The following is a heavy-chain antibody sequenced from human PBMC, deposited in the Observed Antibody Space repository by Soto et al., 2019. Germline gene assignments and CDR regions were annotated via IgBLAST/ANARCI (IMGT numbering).Heavy chain of an antibody. CDR1: GFTVSSNY. CDR2: IYSGGST. D-gene: IGHD3-10*01. Sequence: EVQLVESGGGLVQPGGSLRLSCAASGFTVSSNYMSWVRQAPGKGLEWVSGIYSGGSTYYADSVKGRFTISRDNSKNTLYLQMNSLRAEDTAVYYCATNPREGSGSQRHYYYYYMDVWGKGTTVTVSS. V-gene: IGHV3-66*01. J-gene: IGHJ6*03. CDR3: ATNPREGSGSQRHYYYYYMDV.